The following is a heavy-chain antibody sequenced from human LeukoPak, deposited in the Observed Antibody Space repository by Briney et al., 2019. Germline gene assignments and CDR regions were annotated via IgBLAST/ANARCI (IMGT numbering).Heavy chain of an antibody. V-gene: IGHV3-48*02. Sequence: GGSLRLSCAASGFTFSDYSMNWARQAPGKRLEWVSYISSSSTTIFYADSVKGRFTISRDNAKNSLFLQMNGLRDEDTALYYCARERVIAAAGDGFDSWGQGTLVTVSS. J-gene: IGHJ4*02. CDR2: ISSSSTTI. CDR1: GFTFSDYS. D-gene: IGHD2-21*01. CDR3: ARERVIAAAGDGFDS.